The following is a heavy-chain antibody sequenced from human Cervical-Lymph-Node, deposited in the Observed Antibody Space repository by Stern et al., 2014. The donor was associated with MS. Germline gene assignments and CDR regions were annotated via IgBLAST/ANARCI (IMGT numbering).Heavy chain of an antibody. CDR1: GGSISSFF. D-gene: IGHD2-15*01. V-gene: IGHV4-4*07. Sequence: QVQLVESGPGLVKPSETLSVTCTVSGGSISSFFWSWIRQPAGKGLEYIGRIYSSGSTDYNPSLKSRVTMSVDPSKNQFPLILSPVTAADTAVYYCARESRDSRGVFDYWGQGTLVTVSS. CDR3: ARESRDSRGVFDY. J-gene: IGHJ4*02. CDR2: IYSSGST.